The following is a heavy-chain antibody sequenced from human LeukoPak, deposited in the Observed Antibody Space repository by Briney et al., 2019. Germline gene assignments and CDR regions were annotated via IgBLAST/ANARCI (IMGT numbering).Heavy chain of an antibody. CDR1: GGSISSGGYY. CDR2: IYYSGST. CDR3: ASNLLGYCSGGSCYGGRYFDY. Sequence: SETLSLTCTVPGGSISSGGYYWSWIRQHPGKGLEWIGYIYYSGSTYYNPSLKSRVTISVDTSKNQFSLKLSSVTAADTAVYYCASNLLGYCSGGSCYGGRYFDYWGQGTLVTVSS. J-gene: IGHJ4*02. V-gene: IGHV4-31*03. D-gene: IGHD2-15*01.